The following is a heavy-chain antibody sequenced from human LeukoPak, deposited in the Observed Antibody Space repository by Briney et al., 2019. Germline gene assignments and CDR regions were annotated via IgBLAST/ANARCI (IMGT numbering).Heavy chain of an antibody. Sequence: PGRSLRLSCAASGFTFDDYAMHWVRQAPGKGLEWVSGISWNSGSIGYADSVKGRFTISRDNAKNSLYLQMNSLRAEDTALYYCAKDLWWLRLGGPSAFDIWGQGTMVTVSS. V-gene: IGHV3-9*01. CDR3: AKDLWWLRLGGPSAFDI. D-gene: IGHD5-12*01. J-gene: IGHJ3*02. CDR2: ISWNSGSI. CDR1: GFTFDDYA.